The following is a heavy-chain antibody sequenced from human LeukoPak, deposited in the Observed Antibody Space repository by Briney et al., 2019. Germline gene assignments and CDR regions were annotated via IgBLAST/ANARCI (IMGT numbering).Heavy chain of an antibody. CDR3: ARLGAGPTYYDFWSGYSSFYFDY. V-gene: IGHV4-39*02. J-gene: IGHJ4*02. D-gene: IGHD3-3*01. CDR1: GDSTSSGNYY. Sequence: PSETLSLTCTVSGDSTSSGNYYWGWIRQPPGKGLEWIGGISSSGNTYYNPSLKSRITISIDTSKNHFSLKLSSVSAADTAVYYCARLGAGPTYYDFWSGYSSFYFDYWGQGTLVTVSS. CDR2: ISSSGNT.